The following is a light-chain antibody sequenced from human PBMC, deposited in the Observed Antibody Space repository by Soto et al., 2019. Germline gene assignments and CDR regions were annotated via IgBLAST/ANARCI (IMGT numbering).Light chain of an antibody. CDR1: QSISSY. J-gene: IGKJ2*01. V-gene: IGKV1-39*01. CDR2: AAS. Sequence: DIPMTQSPSSLSASVGDRVTITCRASQSISSYLSWYQQKPGKAPKLLIYAASSLQSGVPSRFSGSGSGTDFTLTISSLQPEDFAIYYCQQSYSTPRMYTFGQGTKLEIK. CDR3: QQSYSTPRMYT.